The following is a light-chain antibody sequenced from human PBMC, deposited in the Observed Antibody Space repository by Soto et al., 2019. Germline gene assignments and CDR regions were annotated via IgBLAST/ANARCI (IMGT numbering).Light chain of an antibody. CDR3: LQYASSPQT. CDR1: QSVGNNY. CDR2: GAS. J-gene: IGKJ2*01. Sequence: EIVLTQSPGTLSLSPGERATLSCRASQSVGNNYLAWYQQKGGQAPRLLIYGASRRATGIPDRFSGSGSGPDFTLTISRLEPGDYAVYYLLQYASSPQTFGQGNKLEIK. V-gene: IGKV3-20*01.